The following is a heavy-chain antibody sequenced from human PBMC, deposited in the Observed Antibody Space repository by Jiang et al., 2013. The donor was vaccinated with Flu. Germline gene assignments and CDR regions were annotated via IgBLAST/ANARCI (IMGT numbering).Heavy chain of an antibody. D-gene: IGHD2-2*01. CDR3: ARHLVCRSTSCLGWFDP. CDR2: IYPGDSDT. CDR1: GYSFTSYW. Sequence: GAEVKKPGESLKISCKGSGYSFTSYWIGWVRQMPGKGLEWMGIIYPGDSDTRYSPSFQGQVTISADKSISTAYLQWSSLKASDTAMYYCARHLVCRSTSCLGWFDPWGQGTLVTVSS. V-gene: IGHV5-51*01. J-gene: IGHJ5*02.